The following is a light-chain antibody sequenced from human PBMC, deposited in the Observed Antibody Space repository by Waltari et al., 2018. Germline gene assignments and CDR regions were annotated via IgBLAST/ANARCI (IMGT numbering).Light chain of an antibody. Sequence: QTVVTPEPSLSVSPGATATLTCGLSAGSPSNTSPSPWYPQTPGQAPRTLVYQANARSSGVPERFSGSILGNTAALTIAGAQADDESDYYCALYMGSGIWVFGGGTRLTVL. V-gene: IGLV8-61*01. CDR1: AGSPSNTSP. CDR3: ALYMGSGIWV. J-gene: IGLJ3*02. CDR2: QAN.